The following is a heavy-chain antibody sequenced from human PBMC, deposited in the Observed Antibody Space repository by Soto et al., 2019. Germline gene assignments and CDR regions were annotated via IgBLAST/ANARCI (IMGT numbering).Heavy chain of an antibody. CDR1: GYTFTSYA. Sequence: ASVKVSCKASGYTFTSYAMHWVRQAPGQRLEWMGWINAGNGNTKYSQKFQGRVTITRDTSASTAYMELSSLRSEDTAVYYCARDRSNYGPGNWYFDLWGRGTLVTVSS. D-gene: IGHD4-4*01. CDR2: INAGNGNT. CDR3: ARDRSNYGPGNWYFDL. V-gene: IGHV1-3*01. J-gene: IGHJ2*01.